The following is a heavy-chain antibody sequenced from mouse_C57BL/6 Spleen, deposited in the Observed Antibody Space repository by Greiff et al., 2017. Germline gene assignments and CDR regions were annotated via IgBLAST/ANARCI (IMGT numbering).Heavy chain of an antibody. V-gene: IGHV5-4*01. CDR2: ISDGGSYT. Sequence: VQLKESGGGLVKPGGSLKLSCAASGFTFSSYAMSWVRQTPEKRLEWVATISDGGSYTYYPDNVKGRFTISRDNAKNNLYLQMSHLKSEDTAMYYCATSYAMDYWGQGTSVTVSS. CDR1: GFTFSSYA. J-gene: IGHJ4*01. CDR3: ATSYAMDY.